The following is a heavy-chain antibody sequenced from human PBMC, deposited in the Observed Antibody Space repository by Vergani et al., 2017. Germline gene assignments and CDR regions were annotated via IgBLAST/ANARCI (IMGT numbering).Heavy chain of an antibody. D-gene: IGHD4-17*01. CDR1: GGSISSYY. J-gene: IGHJ3*02. CDR2: IYYSGST. CDR3: ARDPGLYGSYAFDI. V-gene: IGHV4-59*12. Sequence: QVQLQESGPGLVKPSETLSLTCTVSGGSISSYYWSWIRQPPGKGLEWIGYIYYSGSTNYNPSLKSRVTISVDTSKNQFSLKLSSVTAADTAVYYCARDPGLYGSYAFDIWGQGTMVTVSS.